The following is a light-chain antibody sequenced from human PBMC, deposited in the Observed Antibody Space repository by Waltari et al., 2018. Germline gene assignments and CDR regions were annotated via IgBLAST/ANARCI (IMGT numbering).Light chain of an antibody. V-gene: IGKV3-15*01. CDR1: QSIRNN. Sequence: EIVMTQSPVTLSVSPGERVTLSCRPSQSIRNNLAWYQQKAGQPPRLLIYGASTRAPGLPARFSGSGSGTEFALTISSLQPEDFAVYYCHHYNKRPPSYTFGQGTRLEIK. J-gene: IGKJ2*01. CDR2: GAS. CDR3: HHYNKRPPSYT.